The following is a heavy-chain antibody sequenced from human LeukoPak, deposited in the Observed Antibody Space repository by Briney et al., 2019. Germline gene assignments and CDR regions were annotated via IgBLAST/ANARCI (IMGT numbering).Heavy chain of an antibody. CDR3: TRGGCSSTSCYWNYYYYGMDV. V-gene: IGHV3-49*04. J-gene: IGHJ6*02. D-gene: IGHD2-2*01. Sequence: GGSRRLSCTASGFTFGDYAMSWVRQAPGKGLEWGGFIRSKAYGGTTEYAASVKGRFTISRDDSKSIAYLQMNSLKTEDTAVYYCTRGGCSSTSCYWNYYYYGMDVWGQGTTVTVSS. CDR2: IRSKAYGGTT. CDR1: GFTFGDYA.